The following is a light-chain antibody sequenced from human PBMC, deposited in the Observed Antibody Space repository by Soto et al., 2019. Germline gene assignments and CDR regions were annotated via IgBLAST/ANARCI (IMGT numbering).Light chain of an antibody. CDR2: DAS. CDR1: QSVSSSY. CDR3: QQRNSWPRT. V-gene: IGKV3D-20*02. Sequence: EIVLTQSPGTLSLSPGERATLSCRASQSVSSSYLAWYQQKPGQPPRLLIYDASNRATGIPARFSGSGSGTDFTLTISSLEPDDFVVYYCQQRNSWPRTFGQGTKVDIK. J-gene: IGKJ1*01.